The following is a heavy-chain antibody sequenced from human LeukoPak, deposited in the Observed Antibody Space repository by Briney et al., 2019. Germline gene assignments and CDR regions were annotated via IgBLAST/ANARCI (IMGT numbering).Heavy chain of an antibody. CDR2: INPNSGGT. J-gene: IGHJ4*02. Sequence: ASVKVSCKASGYTFTGYYMHWVRQAPGQGLGWMGWINPNSGGTNYAQKFQGRVTMTRDTSISTAYMELSRLRSDDTAVYYCARVVVRIAVAGTLGYWGQGTLVTVSS. D-gene: IGHD6-19*01. CDR3: ARVVVRIAVAGTLGY. V-gene: IGHV1-2*02. CDR1: GYTFTGYY.